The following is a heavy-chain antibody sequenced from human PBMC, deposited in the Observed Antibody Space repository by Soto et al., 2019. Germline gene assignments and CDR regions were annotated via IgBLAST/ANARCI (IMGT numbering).Heavy chain of an antibody. CDR3: HTGGMVTTFNYYYYMDA. J-gene: IGHJ6*03. V-gene: IGHV1-69*02. Sequence: GASVKVSCKASGGTLSSYTMSWVRQAPGQGLEWMGRIIPILGIANYAQKFQGRVTITADKSTSTAYMELSSLRSEDTAVYYCHTGGMVTTFNYYYYMDAWGKGTTVTV. D-gene: IGHD4-17*01. CDR2: IIPILGIA. CDR1: GGTLSSYT.